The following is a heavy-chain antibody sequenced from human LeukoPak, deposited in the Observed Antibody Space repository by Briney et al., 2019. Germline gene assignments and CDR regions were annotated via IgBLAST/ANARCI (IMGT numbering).Heavy chain of an antibody. D-gene: IGHD3-10*01. V-gene: IGHV1-24*01. CDR3: ATEPMVRGVTLY. CDR1: GYTLTELS. J-gene: IGHJ4*02. Sequence: ASVKVSCKVSGYTLTELSMHWVRQAPGKGLEWMGGFDPEDGETIYAQKFQGRVTMAEDTSTDTAYMELSSLRSEDTAVYYCATEPMVRGVTLYWGQGTLVTVSS. CDR2: FDPEDGET.